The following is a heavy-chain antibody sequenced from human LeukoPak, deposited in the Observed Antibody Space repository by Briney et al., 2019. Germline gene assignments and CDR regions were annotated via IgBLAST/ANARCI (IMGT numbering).Heavy chain of an antibody. D-gene: IGHD2-2*02. CDR1: AGSINSGNW. CDR3: ATAPILRGEGGEHYKYGMDV. Sequence: SGTLSLTCAVSAGSINSGNWWSWVRQSPGKGLEWIGEIYHNGTPNYNPSLKSRVTISADTFKNHFSLKMTSVIAADTAVYYCATAPILRGEGGEHYKYGMDVWGQGTTVIVSS. V-gene: IGHV4-4*02. CDR2: IYHNGTP. J-gene: IGHJ6*02.